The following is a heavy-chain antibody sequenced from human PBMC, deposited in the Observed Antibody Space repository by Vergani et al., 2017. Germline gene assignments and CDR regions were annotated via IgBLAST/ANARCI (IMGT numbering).Heavy chain of an antibody. V-gene: IGHV3-30*18. CDR2: ISYDGSNK. D-gene: IGHD6-19*01. CDR3: AKDRNSSGWFDY. CDR1: GFTFSSYG. J-gene: IGHJ4*02. Sequence: QVQLVESGGGVVQPGRSLRLSCAASGFTFSSYGMHWVRQAPGKGLEWVAVISYDGSNKYYADSVKGRFTISRDNSKNTLYLQMNSLRAEDTAVYYCAKDRNSSGWFDYWGQACLVTVSS.